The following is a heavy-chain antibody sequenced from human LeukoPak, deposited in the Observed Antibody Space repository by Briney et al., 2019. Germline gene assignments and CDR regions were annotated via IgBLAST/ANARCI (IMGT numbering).Heavy chain of an antibody. CDR2: INPSSGST. CDR3: ARVLGAHRYGSIDH. V-gene: IGHV1-46*01. J-gene: IGHJ4*02. Sequence: ASVKVSCKASGYTFTTYYMHWVRQAPGQGLEWMGIINPSSGSTSYAQKFQGRVTMTRDTSTSTVYMELSSLRSEDTAIYYCARVLGAHRYGSIDHWGQGTLVTVSS. D-gene: IGHD5-18*01. CDR1: GYTFTTYY.